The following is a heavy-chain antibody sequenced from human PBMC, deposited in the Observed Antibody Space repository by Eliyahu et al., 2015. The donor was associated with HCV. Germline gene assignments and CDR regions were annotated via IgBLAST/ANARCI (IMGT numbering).Heavy chain of an antibody. Sequence: EVQLVESGGGLVQPGGSLXLSCAASGFTFSSXWMXWVRQXPGEGVGGVANIKQDGSEKYYVDSVKGRFTISRDNAKNSLYLQMNSLRAEDTAVYYCARDLSYGDYVFYGMDVWGQGTTVTVSS. CDR2: IKQDGSEK. CDR3: ARDLSYGDYVFYGMDV. V-gene: IGHV3-7*01. D-gene: IGHD4-17*01. CDR1: GFTFSSXW. J-gene: IGHJ6*02.